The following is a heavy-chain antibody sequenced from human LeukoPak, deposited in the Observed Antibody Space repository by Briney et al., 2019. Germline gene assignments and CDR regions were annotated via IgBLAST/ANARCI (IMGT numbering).Heavy chain of an antibody. V-gene: IGHV4-39*01. CDR2: IYYSGST. CDR1: GGSISSIIYY. CDR3: ARLHDGYRYGADY. D-gene: IGHD5-18*01. Sequence: SETLSLTCTVSGGSISSIIYYWGWIRQPPGKGLEWIGTIYYSGSTYYNVSLKSRVTISVDTSRNQFSLKLSPVTAADTAVYYCARLHDGYRYGADYWGQGTLVTAS. J-gene: IGHJ4*02.